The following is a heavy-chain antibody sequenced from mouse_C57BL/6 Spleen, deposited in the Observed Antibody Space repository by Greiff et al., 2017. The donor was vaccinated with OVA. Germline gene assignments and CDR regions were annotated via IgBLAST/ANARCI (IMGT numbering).Heavy chain of an antibody. J-gene: IGHJ3*01. D-gene: IGHD2-5*01. V-gene: IGHV1-9*01. CDR2: ILPGSGGT. Sequence: QVQLQQSGAELMKPGASVKLSCKATGYTFTGYWIEWVKQRPGRGLEWIGEILPGSGGTNYNEKFKGKATFTADTSSNTAYMQLSSLTTEDSAIYCGARGSNRAWFAYWGQGTLVTVSA. CDR1: GYTFTGYW. CDR3: ARGSNRAWFAY.